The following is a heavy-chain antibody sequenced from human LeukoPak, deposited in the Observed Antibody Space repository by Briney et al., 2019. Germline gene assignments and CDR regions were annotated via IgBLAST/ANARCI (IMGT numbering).Heavy chain of an antibody. D-gene: IGHD1-26*01. CDR2: ITPILCTA. V-gene: IGHV1-69*05. CDR1: GGTFSSYA. CDR3: ARGTKGAIVGATGAFDI. Sequence: ASVKLFCRASGGTFSSYAISWVRQAPGQGLEWMRRITPILCTANYGQKFQGRVTVTKDESTSTAYMELSSLRSEDTAVYYCARGTKGAIVGATGAFDIWGQGTMVTVSS. J-gene: IGHJ3*02.